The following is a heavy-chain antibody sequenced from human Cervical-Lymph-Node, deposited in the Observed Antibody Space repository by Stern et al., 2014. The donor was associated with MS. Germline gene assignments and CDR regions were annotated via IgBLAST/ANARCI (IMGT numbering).Heavy chain of an antibody. V-gene: IGHV1-18*01. Sequence: MQLVESGAEVKKPGASVKVSCQASGYSFTSYGISWVRQAPGQGLEWMGWISGYIDDTEYAQKFQGRVTMTTDTSTSTAYMELRSLRSDDTAVYYCARDSEQWLVQSALDIWGQGTMVTVSS. J-gene: IGHJ3*02. CDR3: ARDSEQWLVQSALDI. CDR1: GYSFTSYG. D-gene: IGHD6-19*01. CDR2: ISGYIDDT.